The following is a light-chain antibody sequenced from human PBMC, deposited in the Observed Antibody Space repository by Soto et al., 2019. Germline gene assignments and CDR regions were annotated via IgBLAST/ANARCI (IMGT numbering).Light chain of an antibody. Sequence: DIQLTQSRFVLSASVGERVTLTCQASQDIRNSLNWYQQKPGTAPNLLIYDASNLETGVPSRFSGSGSGTDFSFSISSLQPEDIATYYCQQYENLVTFGQGTRLEI. J-gene: IGKJ5*01. V-gene: IGKV1-33*01. CDR1: QDIRNS. CDR2: DAS. CDR3: QQYENLVT.